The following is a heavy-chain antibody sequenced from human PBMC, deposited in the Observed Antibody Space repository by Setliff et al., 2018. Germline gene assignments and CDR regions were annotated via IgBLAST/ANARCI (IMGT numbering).Heavy chain of an antibody. CDR1: GFSFTNFG. V-gene: IGHV1-18*01. J-gene: IGHJ4*02. CDR2: ISPYSGNT. Sequence: ASVKVSCKTSGFSFTNFGFSWVRQAPGQGLEWLGSISPYSGNTDYPQWLQDRVTMTIDTSATTVYMELQSLRSDDTAVYYCVRSSAPQVVLAADFDFWGQGTPVTVYS. CDR3: VRSSAPQVVLAADFDF. D-gene: IGHD6-19*01.